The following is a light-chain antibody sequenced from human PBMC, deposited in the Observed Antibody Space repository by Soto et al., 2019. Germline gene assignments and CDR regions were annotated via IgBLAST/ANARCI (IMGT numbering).Light chain of an antibody. J-gene: IGKJ2*01. CDR2: GAS. V-gene: IGKV3-15*01. CDR1: QSVTIS. CDR3: QQYNDWPRT. Sequence: EIVMTQSPATLSVSPGERATLSCRASQSVTISLAWYQQKPGQAPTLLIYGASSRATGTPVRFGGSGSGTEFTLTISSLQSEDFAVYYCQQYNDWPRTFGQGTKVDIK.